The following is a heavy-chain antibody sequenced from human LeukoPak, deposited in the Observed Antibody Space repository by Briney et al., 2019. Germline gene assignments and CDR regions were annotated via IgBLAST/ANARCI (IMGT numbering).Heavy chain of an antibody. Sequence: PSETLSLTCAVYGGSFSGYYWSWIRQPPGKGLEWIGEINHSGSTNYNPSLKSRVTISVDTSKNQFSLKLSSVTAADTAVYYCASDILTGSDYWGQGTLVTVSS. J-gene: IGHJ4*02. CDR1: GGSFSGYY. D-gene: IGHD3-9*01. CDR2: INHSGST. CDR3: ASDILTGSDY. V-gene: IGHV4-34*01.